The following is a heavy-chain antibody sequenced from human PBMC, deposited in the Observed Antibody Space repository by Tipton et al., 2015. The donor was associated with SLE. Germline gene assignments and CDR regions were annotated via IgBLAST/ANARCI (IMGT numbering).Heavy chain of an antibody. CDR1: GVSISSRDY. CDR2: ISHSGNT. CDR3: ARGKSSRFCDGGVYFDH. D-gene: IGHD6-13*01. J-gene: IGHJ4*02. V-gene: IGHV4-4*01. Sequence: TLSLTCTVSGVSISSRDYWSWVRQPPGEGLEWIGDISHSGNTTYNPSLRSRVTISVDNSKNQFSLRLNYLTDADTAMYFCARGKSSRFCDGGVYFDHWGQGCLVTVSS.